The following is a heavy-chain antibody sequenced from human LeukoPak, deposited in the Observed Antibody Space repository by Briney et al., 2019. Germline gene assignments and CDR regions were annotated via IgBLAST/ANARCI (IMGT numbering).Heavy chain of an antibody. V-gene: IGHV4-34*01. Sequence: NTSETLSLTCAVYGGSFSGYYWSWIRQPPGKGLEWIGEINHSGSTNYNPSLKSRVTISVDTSKNQFSLKLSSVTAADTAVYYCARSVRFLEWLLYNNWFDPWGQGTLVTVSS. J-gene: IGHJ5*02. CDR2: INHSGST. CDR3: ARSVRFLEWLLYNNWFDP. D-gene: IGHD3-3*01. CDR1: GGSFSGYY.